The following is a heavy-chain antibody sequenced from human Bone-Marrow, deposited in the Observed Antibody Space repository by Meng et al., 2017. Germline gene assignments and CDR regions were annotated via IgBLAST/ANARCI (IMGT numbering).Heavy chain of an antibody. CDR3: ASFDHIPRRNYFDY. CDR2: IHHSGSA. CDR1: GGSMSSGNYY. Sequence: HLQVSGPRQVEPSLNLSLTCTVSGGSMSSGNYYWSWIRQPPGKGLEWIGYIHHSGSAYYNPSLKSRVSISVDPSKNQFSLNLNSMTAADTAVYYCASFDHIPRRNYFDYWGQGTLVTVSS. J-gene: IGHJ4*02. D-gene: IGHD2-21*01. V-gene: IGHV4-30-4*01.